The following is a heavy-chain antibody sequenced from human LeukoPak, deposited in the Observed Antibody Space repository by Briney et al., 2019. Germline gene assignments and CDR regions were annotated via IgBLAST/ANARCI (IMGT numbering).Heavy chain of an antibody. Sequence: SETLSLTCAVYGGSFSGYYWSWIRQPPGKGLEWIGEINHSGSTNYNPSLKSRVTISVDTSKNQFSLKLSSVTAADTAVYYCARVKRNCSSTSCYRWYNWFDPWGQGTLVTVSS. D-gene: IGHD2-2*02. CDR3: ARVKRNCSSTSCYRWYNWFDP. CDR1: GGSFSGYY. J-gene: IGHJ5*02. V-gene: IGHV4-34*01. CDR2: INHSGST.